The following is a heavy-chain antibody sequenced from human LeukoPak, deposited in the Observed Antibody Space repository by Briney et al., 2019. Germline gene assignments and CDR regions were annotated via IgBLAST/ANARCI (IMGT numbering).Heavy chain of an antibody. CDR3: GRADSSGWYGIDY. CDR1: GFTFSSYA. J-gene: IGHJ4*02. D-gene: IGHD6-19*01. CDR2: IGSSGNI. Sequence: GGSLRLSCAASGFTFSSYAMSWVRQTPGKGLEWVSYIGSSGNIFYADSVEGRFTISRDNAKNSLYLQMNSLRAEDTAVYYCGRADSSGWYGIDYWGQGTLVTVSS. V-gene: IGHV3-21*05.